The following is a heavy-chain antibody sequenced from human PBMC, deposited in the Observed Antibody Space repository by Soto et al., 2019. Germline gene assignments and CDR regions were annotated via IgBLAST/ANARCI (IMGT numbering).Heavy chain of an antibody. V-gene: IGHV4-59*01. Sequence: QVQLQESSPGLVKPSETLSLTCTVSGGSISSYYWNWIRQPPGKGLEWIGYIYYSGSTNYNSSLKSRVTISVDTSKNQFSLKLSSVTAADTAVYYCAREGLTGTIGLYYYYGLDVWGQGTTVTVSS. J-gene: IGHJ6*02. CDR3: AREGLTGTIGLYYYYGLDV. CDR2: IYYSGST. D-gene: IGHD1-7*01. CDR1: GGSISSYY.